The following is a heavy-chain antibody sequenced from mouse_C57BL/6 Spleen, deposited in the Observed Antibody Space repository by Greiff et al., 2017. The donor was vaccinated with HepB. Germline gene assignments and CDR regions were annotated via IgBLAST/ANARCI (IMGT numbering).Heavy chain of an antibody. V-gene: IGHV7-3*01. CDR3: ARYTRSWFAY. CDR2: IRNKANGYTT. CDR1: GFTFTDYY. Sequence: LKESGGGLVQPGGSLSLSCAASGFTFTDYYMSWVRQPPGKALEWLGFIRNKANGYTTEYSASVKGRFTISRDNSQSILYLQMNALRAEDSATYYCARYTRSWFAYWGQGTLVTVSA. J-gene: IGHJ3*01. D-gene: IGHD1-1*01.